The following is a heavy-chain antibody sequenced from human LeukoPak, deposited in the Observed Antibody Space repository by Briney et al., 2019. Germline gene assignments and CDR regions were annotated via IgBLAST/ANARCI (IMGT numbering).Heavy chain of an antibody. D-gene: IGHD4-23*01. V-gene: IGHV3-30*18. CDR2: ISYDGSNK. CDR1: GFTFSSYG. CDR3: AKESRTGGNSDY. Sequence: GGSLRLSCAASGFTFSSYGMHWVRQAPGKGLEWVAVISYDGSNKYYADSVKGRFTISRDNSKNTLYLQMNSLRAEDTAVYYCAKESRTGGNSDYWGQGTLVTVSS. J-gene: IGHJ4*02.